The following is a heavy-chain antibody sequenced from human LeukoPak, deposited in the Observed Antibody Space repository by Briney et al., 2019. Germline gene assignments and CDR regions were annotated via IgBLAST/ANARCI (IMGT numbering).Heavy chain of an antibody. Sequence: PGRSLRLSCAASGFTFDDYAMHWVRQAPGKGLEWVSGISWNSGSIGYADSVKGRFTISRDNAKNSLYLQMNSLRAEDTAVYYCAKLSGGFDYWGQGTLVTVSS. CDR2: ISWNSGSI. V-gene: IGHV3-9*01. J-gene: IGHJ4*02. CDR1: GFTFDDYA. CDR3: AKLSGGFDY.